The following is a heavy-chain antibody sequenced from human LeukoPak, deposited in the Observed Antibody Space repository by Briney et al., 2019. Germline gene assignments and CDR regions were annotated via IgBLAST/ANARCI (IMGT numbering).Heavy chain of an antibody. CDR3: ARGSGSSSPINY. CDR2: INHSGST. D-gene: IGHD6-6*01. CDR1: ISTVSGGSISTTSYY. J-gene: IGHJ4*02. V-gene: IGHV4-39*07. Sequence: ISTVSGGSISTTSYYWSWIRQPPGKGLEWIGEINHSGSTNYNPSLKSRVTISVDTSKNQFSLKLSSVTAADTAVYYCARGSGSSSPINYWSQGTLVTVSS.